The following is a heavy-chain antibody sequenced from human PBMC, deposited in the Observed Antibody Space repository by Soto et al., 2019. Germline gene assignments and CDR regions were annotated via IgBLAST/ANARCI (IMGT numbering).Heavy chain of an antibody. CDR3: ARGGYCSSTSCYNYLDY. J-gene: IGHJ4*02. Sequence: SETLSLTCAVSGGSIDSDGYSWSWIRHPPWKGLEYIGYIYHTGSAYYSPSLLSRLTISVDRSNSQFSLRSDDTAVYYCARGGYCSSTSCYNYLDYWGQGTLVTVSS. CDR1: GGSIDSDGYS. CDR2: IYHTGSA. D-gene: IGHD2-2*02. V-gene: IGHV4-30-2*01.